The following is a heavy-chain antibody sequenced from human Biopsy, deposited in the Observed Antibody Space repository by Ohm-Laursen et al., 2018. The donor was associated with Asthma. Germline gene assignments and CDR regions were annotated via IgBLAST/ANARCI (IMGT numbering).Heavy chain of an antibody. CDR1: GGSVSSGSYY. D-gene: IGHD2-15*01. CDR2: ISYSGST. J-gene: IGHJ2*01. Sequence: GTLSLTCAVPGGSVSSGSYYWSWIRQPPGKGLAWVSYISYSGSTDYNPSLKSRLTISMDTSKNQFSLKLSSVTAADTAVYYCARVPTTLRYFDLWGRGTLVTVSS. CDR3: ARVPTTLRYFDL. V-gene: IGHV4-61*01.